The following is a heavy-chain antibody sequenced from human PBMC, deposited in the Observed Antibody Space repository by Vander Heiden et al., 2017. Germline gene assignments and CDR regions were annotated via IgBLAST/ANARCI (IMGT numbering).Heavy chain of an antibody. Sequence: QVQLVESGGGLVKPGGSLRLSCAASVFTFNHHYISCIGQAPGKGLEYVSYISGSGTTIYYADSVKGRFTISRDNAKNSLYLQMNRLRAEDTAVYYCGRNHKFIQLWITLDYWGEGALVAVAS. V-gene: IGHV3-11*01. CDR2: ISGSGTTI. J-gene: IGHJ4*02. CDR3: GRNHKFIQLWITLDY. CDR1: VFTFNHHY. D-gene: IGHD5-18*01.